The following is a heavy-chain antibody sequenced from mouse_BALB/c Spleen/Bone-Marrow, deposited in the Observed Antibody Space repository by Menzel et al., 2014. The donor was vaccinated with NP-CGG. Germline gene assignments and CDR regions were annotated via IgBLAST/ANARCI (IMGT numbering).Heavy chain of an antibody. CDR1: GFNIKDYY. Sequence: VQLKDSGAELVRSGASVKLSCTASGFNIKDYYMHWVKQRPEQGLEWIGWIDPENGDTEYAPKFQGKATMTADTSSNTAYLQLSSLISEDTAVYYCNEGYGNYGYWGQGTTLTVSS. J-gene: IGHJ2*01. CDR2: IDPENGDT. D-gene: IGHD2-10*02. CDR3: NEGYGNYGY. V-gene: IGHV14-4*02.